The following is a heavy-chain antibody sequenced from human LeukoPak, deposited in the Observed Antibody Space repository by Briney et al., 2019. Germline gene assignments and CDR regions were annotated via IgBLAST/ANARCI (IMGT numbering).Heavy chain of an antibody. V-gene: IGHV3-23*01. CDR2: ISSSGDST. CDR1: GFTFSSYA. D-gene: IGHD6-13*01. J-gene: IGHJ5*02. Sequence: GGSLRLSCAASGFTFSSYALTWVRQAPGKGLQWVSTISSSGDSTYYADSVKGRFTISSDNSKNTLYLQMNSLRADDTAVYYCARVGPYSSTWYWFDPWDQGTLVTVSS. CDR3: ARVGPYSSTWYWFDP.